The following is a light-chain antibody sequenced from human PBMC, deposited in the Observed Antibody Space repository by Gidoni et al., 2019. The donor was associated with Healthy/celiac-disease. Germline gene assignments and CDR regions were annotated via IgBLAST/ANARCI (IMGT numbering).Light chain of an antibody. CDR3: QQDGSSRGYT. Sequence: EIVLTQSPGTLSLSPGERATLSCRASQSVSSSYLAWYQQKPGQAPRLLIYGASSRATGIPDRCSGRGSGTDFTLTISRLEPEDFAVYYCQQDGSSRGYTCGQGTKLEIK. J-gene: IGKJ2*01. CDR2: GAS. CDR1: QSVSSSY. V-gene: IGKV3-20*01.